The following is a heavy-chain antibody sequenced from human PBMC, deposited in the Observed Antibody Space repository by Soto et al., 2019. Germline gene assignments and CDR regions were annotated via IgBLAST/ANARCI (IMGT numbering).Heavy chain of an antibody. CDR3: ARLGGYYHSLDT. Sequence: ETLSLTCTVSGGSINNYYWTWIRQPPGMGLEWIGYVYYTGTTSYNPSLKSRVTISIDGSKNQISLKLSSVTAGDTAFYYCARLGGYYHSLDTWGQGTLVTVSS. D-gene: IGHD3-22*01. J-gene: IGHJ5*02. V-gene: IGHV4-59*08. CDR1: GGSINNYY. CDR2: VYYTGTT.